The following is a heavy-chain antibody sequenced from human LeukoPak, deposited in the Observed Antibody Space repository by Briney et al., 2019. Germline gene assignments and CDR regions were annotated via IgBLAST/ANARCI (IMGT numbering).Heavy chain of an antibody. CDR2: IYPGDSDT. CDR1: GYSFTSYW. V-gene: IGHV5-51*01. D-gene: IGHD3-22*01. J-gene: IGHJ4*02. CDR3: ARLNDSSGYYLRPFDY. Sequence: GESLKISCKGSGYSFTSYWIGWVRQMPGKGLEWMGIIYPGDSDTRYSPSFQGQVTISADKSISTAYLQWSSLKASDTAMYYCARLNDSSGYYLRPFDYWGQGTLVTVSS.